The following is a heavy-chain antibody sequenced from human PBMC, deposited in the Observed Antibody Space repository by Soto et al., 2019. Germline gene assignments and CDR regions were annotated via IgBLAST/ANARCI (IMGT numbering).Heavy chain of an antibody. D-gene: IGHD2-2*01. CDR2: ISSSSSDI. CDR3: ARDLVVPAANLKTRAYNWFDP. J-gene: IGHJ5*02. Sequence: EVQLVESGGGLVKPGGSLRLSCAASGFTFSSYSMNWVRQAPGKGLEWVSSISSSSSDIYYADSVKGRFTISRDNAKNSLYLQMNSLRAEDTAVYYCARDLVVPAANLKTRAYNWFDPWGQGTLVTVSS. V-gene: IGHV3-21*01. CDR1: GFTFSSYS.